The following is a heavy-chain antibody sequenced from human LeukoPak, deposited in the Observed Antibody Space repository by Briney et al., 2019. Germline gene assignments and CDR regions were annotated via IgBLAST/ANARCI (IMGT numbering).Heavy chain of an antibody. V-gene: IGHV3-30*04. CDR1: GFTFSSYV. J-gene: IGHJ5*02. D-gene: IGHD5-18*01. Sequence: PGGSLRLSCAASGFTFSSYVMNWVRQAPGKGLEWVAVISYDGSNKYYADSVKGRFTISRDNSKNTLYLQMNSLRVEDTAVYYFARTRSGDTARGTGWFDPWGKGTLVTVSS. CDR3: ARTRSGDTARGTGWFDP. CDR2: ISYDGSNK.